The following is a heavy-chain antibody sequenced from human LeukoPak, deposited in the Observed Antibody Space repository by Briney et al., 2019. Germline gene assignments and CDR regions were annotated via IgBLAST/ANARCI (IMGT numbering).Heavy chain of an antibody. CDR2: ISAYNGNT. V-gene: IGHV1-18*01. J-gene: IGHJ5*02. CDR3: AREYSNYEAGWFDP. Sequence: ASVKVSCKASGYTFTSYGISWVRQAPGQGLEWMRWISAYNGNTNYAQKLQGRVTMTTDTSTSTAYMELRSLRSDDTAVYYCAREYSNYEAGWFDPWGQGTLVTVSS. CDR1: GYTFTSYG. D-gene: IGHD4-11*01.